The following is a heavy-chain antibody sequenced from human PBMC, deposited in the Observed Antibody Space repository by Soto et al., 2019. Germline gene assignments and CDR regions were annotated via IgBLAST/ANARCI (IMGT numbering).Heavy chain of an antibody. J-gene: IGHJ4*02. CDR2: INPNSGGT. CDR1: GYTFTGYY. V-gene: IGHV1-2*04. CDR3: ARGPDGIAVAPWGGFYFDY. Sequence: QVQLVQSGAEVKKPGASVKVSCKASGYTFTGYYMHWVRQAPGQGLEWMGWINPNSGGTNYAQKFQGWVTMTRDTSISTAYMELSRLRSDDTAVYYCARGPDGIAVAPWGGFYFDYWGQGTLVTVSS. D-gene: IGHD6-13*01.